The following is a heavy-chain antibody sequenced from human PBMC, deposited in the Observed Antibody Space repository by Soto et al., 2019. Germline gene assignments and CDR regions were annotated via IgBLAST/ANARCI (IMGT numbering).Heavy chain of an antibody. CDR2: ISYDGSNK. D-gene: IGHD2-21*02. CDR3: AKGSRGEGRVTLDY. Sequence: GGSLRLSCAASGFTFSSYGMHWVRQAPGKGLEWVAVISYDGSNKYYADSVKGRFTISRDNSKNTLYLQMNSLRAEDTAVYYCAKGSRGEGRVTLDYWGQGTLVTVSS. V-gene: IGHV3-30*18. J-gene: IGHJ4*02. CDR1: GFTFSSYG.